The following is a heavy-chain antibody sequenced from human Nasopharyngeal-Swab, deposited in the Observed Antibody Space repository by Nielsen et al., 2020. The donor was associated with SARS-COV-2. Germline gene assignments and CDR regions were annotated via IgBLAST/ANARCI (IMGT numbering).Heavy chain of an antibody. J-gene: IGHJ4*02. Sequence: WIRQPPGKGLEWVAVIIYDGNHKYYADSVQGRFTISRDNSRNTLYLQMNSLRAEDTAVYYCARDAPDYGDYAIDYWGQGTLVTVSS. D-gene: IGHD4-17*01. CDR3: ARDAPDYGDYAIDY. V-gene: IGHV3-30*03. CDR2: IIYDGNHK.